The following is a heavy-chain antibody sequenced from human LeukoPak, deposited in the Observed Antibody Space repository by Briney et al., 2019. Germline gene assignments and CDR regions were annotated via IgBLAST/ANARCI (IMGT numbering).Heavy chain of an antibody. D-gene: IGHD3-10*01. J-gene: IGHJ3*02. CDR3: ARGVAGFGGNAFDI. V-gene: IGHV4-34*01. CDR2: INHSGST. Sequence: ASETLSLTCAVYGGSFSGYYWSWIRQPPGKGLEWIGEINHSGSTNYNPSLKSRVTISVDTSKNQFSLKLSSVTAADTAVYYCARGVAGFGGNAFDIWGQGTMVTVSS. CDR1: GGSFSGYY.